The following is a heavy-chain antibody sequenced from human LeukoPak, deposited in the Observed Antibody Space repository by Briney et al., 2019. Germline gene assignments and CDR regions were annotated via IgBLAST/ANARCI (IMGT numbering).Heavy chain of an antibody. D-gene: IGHD3-10*01. CDR1: GFTVSDYY. J-gene: IGHJ4*02. V-gene: IGHV3-11*05. Sequence: GGSLRLSCAASGFTVSDYYMSWIRQAPGKGLEWVSFISSSSSYTNYADYVKGRFTISRDNDKNSLYLQMNSLRAEDTAVYYCARDSRDYYGSGSYDYWGQGTLVSVSS. CDR2: ISSSSSYT. CDR3: ARDSRDYYGSGSYDY.